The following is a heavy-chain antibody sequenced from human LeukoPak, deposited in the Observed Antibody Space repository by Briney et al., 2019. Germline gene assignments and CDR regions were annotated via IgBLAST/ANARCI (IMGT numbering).Heavy chain of an antibody. CDR3: ARESGTTIAEVGY. CDR2: ISSSSSYI. J-gene: IGHJ4*02. CDR1: GFTFSSYT. Sequence: GGSLRLSCAASGFTFSSYTMNWVRQAPGKGLEWVSSISSSSSYIYYADSVKGRFTISRDNAKNSLYLQMNSLRAEDTAVYYCARESGTTIAEVGYWGQGTLVTVSS. V-gene: IGHV3-21*01. D-gene: IGHD1/OR15-1a*01.